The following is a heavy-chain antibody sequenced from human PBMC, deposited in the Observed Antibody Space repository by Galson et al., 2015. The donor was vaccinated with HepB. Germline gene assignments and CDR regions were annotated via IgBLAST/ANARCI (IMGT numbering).Heavy chain of an antibody. CDR3: ARDWWSNSIFPYYYGMDV. V-gene: IGHV3-21*01. D-gene: IGHD3-3*01. CDR2: ISSSSSYI. CDR1: GFTFSSYS. Sequence: PLRLSCAASGFTFSSYSMNWVRQAPGEGLEWVSSISSSSSYIYYADSVKGRVTISRDNAKNSLYLQMNSLRAEDTAVYYCARDWWSNSIFPYYYGMDVWGQGTPVTVSS. J-gene: IGHJ6*02.